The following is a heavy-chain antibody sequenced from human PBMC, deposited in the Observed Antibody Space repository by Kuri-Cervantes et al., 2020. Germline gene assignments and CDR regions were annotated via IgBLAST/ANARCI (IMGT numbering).Heavy chain of an antibody. D-gene: IGHD5-12*01. CDR3: ASSSGYIHEYFQH. CDR1: GYTFTGYY. CDR2: INPNSGGT. J-gene: IGHJ1*01. Sequence: ASVKVSCKASGYTFTGYYMHWVRQAPGQGLEWMGWINPNSGGTNYAQKFQGRVTMTRDTSISTAYMELSRLRSDDTAVYYCASSSGYIHEYFQHWGQGTLVTVSS. V-gene: IGHV1-2*02.